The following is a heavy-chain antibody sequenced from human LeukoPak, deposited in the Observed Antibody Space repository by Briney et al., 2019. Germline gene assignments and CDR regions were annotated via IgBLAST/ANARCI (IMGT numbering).Heavy chain of an antibody. CDR2: TTGSGDYT. J-gene: IGHJ4*01. CDR3: AKHFGSTSGYRVDH. V-gene: IGHV3-23*01. CDR1: GFTFNTYA. D-gene: IGHD2-2*01. Sequence: GGSLRLSCAASGFTFNTYAMSWVRQAPGKGLEWVSATTGSGDYTYYADSVKGRFTISRDNSKNTLYLQINSLRAEDTAMYYCAKHFGSTSGYRVDHCGHGTLVTVSS.